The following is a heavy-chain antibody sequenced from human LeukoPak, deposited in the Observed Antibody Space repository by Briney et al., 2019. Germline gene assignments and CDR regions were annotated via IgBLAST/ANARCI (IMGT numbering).Heavy chain of an antibody. CDR2: IYYSGST. CDR1: GGSISSGGYY. J-gene: IGHJ4*02. V-gene: IGHV4-31*03. D-gene: IGHD5-18*01. CDR3: ARGVEQLWLIDH. Sequence: SETLSLTCTVSGGSISSGGYYWSWIRQHPGKGLEWIGYIYYSGSTYYNPSLKSRVTISVDTSKNQFSLKLSSVTAADTAVYYCARGVEQLWLIDHWGQGTLVTVSS.